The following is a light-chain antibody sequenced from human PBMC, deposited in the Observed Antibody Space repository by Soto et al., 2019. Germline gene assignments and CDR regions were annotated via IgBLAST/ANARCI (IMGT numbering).Light chain of an antibody. V-gene: IGKV1-33*01. J-gene: IGKJ4*01. CDR3: QQDDDRPLT. CDR2: DAS. Sequence: DVPLTQDATTLSGSVGHIFTITCRASQTISSRLAWYQQKPGKAPQFLIYDASNLERGVPSRFSGSGSGTDFIFTISSLQPEDIATYYCQQDDDRPLTFGGGTKVDI. CDR1: QTISSR.